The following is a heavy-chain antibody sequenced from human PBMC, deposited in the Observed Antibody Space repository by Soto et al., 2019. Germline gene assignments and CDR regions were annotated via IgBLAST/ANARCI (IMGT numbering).Heavy chain of an antibody. CDR1: GFTFGDYA. Sequence: SLRLSCTACGFTFGDYAMSWFRQAPGKGLEWVGFIRSKAYGGTTEYAASVKGRFTISRDDSKSIAYLQMNSLKTEDTAVYYCTRDSYGYGYDYWGQGTLVTVSS. D-gene: IGHD5-18*01. J-gene: IGHJ4*02. CDR2: IRSKAYGGTT. CDR3: TRDSYGYGYDY. V-gene: IGHV3-49*03.